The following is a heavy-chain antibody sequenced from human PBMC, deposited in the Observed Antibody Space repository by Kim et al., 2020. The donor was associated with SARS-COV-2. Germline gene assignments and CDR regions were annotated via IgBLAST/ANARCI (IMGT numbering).Heavy chain of an antibody. J-gene: IGHJ4*02. CDR1: GGTFSSYA. Sequence: SVKVSCKASGGTFSSYAISWVRQAPGQGLEWMGRIIPILGIANYAQKFQGRVTITADKSTSTGYMELSRLSSEDTAVYYCARAAYFDSSGLGSGDYWGQGTLVTVSS. CDR2: IIPILGIA. CDR3: ARAAYFDSSGLGSGDY. V-gene: IGHV1-69*04. D-gene: IGHD3-22*01.